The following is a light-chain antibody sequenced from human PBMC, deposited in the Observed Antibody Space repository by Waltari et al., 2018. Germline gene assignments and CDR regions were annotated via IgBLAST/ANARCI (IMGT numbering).Light chain of an antibody. CDR2: EAS. Sequence: EIVLTQSPANMSVSPGKRATLTCRASQGIGTNLAWYQHKPGQAPRLLIYEASTRATDFPARFSGSGSETEFTLTINSLQSADYAVYYCQQYNNWPPKKITFGGGTKVEIK. CDR3: QQYNNWPPKKIT. J-gene: IGKJ4*01. CDR1: QGIGTN. V-gene: IGKV3-15*01.